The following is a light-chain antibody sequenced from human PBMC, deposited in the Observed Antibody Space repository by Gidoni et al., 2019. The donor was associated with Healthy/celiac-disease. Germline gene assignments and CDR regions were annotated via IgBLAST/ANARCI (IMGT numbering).Light chain of an antibody. V-gene: IGKV3D-20*01. CDR2: DAS. Sequence: EIVLTQSPATLSLSPGERATLSCGASQSVSSSYLAWYQQKPGLAPRRLIYDASSRATGIPDRFSGSGSGTDFTLTISRLEPEDFAVYYCQQYGSSPPTFGQGTRLEIK. J-gene: IGKJ5*01. CDR1: QSVSSSY. CDR3: QQYGSSPPT.